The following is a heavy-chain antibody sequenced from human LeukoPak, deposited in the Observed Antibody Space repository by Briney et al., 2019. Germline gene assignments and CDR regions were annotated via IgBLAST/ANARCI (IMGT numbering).Heavy chain of an antibody. Sequence: GGSLRLSCAASGFTFGDYAMHWVRQAPGKGLEWVSGISWNSGSIGYADSVKGRFTISRDNSKNTLYLQMNSLRAEDTAVYYCARERGDDFWSGYYTQATPVGYWGQGTLVTVSS. CDR2: ISWNSGSI. CDR1: GFTFGDYA. J-gene: IGHJ4*02. V-gene: IGHV3-9*01. D-gene: IGHD3-3*01. CDR3: ARERGDDFWSGYYTQATPVGY.